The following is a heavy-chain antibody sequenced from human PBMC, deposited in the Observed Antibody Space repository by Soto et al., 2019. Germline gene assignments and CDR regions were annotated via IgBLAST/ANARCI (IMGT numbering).Heavy chain of an antibody. CDR3: GCRVEDISYDYYGMDV. J-gene: IGHJ6*02. Sequence: PSETLSLTCAVSGGSVRSNNWWFWVRQPPGKGLEWIGEIHHRESTNLNPSLKSRVTISVDRSKNEFSLKVKSVTAAETAVYYCGCRVEDISYDYYGMDVWGQGTTVTVSS. CDR2: IHHREST. CDR1: GGSVRSNNW. V-gene: IGHV4-4*02. D-gene: IGHD2-15*01.